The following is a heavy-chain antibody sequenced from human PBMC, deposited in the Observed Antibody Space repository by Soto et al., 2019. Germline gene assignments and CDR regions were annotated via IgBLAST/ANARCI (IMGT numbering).Heavy chain of an antibody. D-gene: IGHD2-15*01. CDR2: ISGSGGST. CDR1: GFTFSSYA. Sequence: GGSLRLSCAASGFTFSSYAMSWVRQAPGKGLEWVSAISGSGGSTYYADSVKGRFTISRDNSKNTLYLQMNSLRAEDTAVYYCAKARPSDIVVVVAATPWFDPWGQGTLVTVSS. J-gene: IGHJ5*02. V-gene: IGHV3-23*01. CDR3: AKARPSDIVVVVAATPWFDP.